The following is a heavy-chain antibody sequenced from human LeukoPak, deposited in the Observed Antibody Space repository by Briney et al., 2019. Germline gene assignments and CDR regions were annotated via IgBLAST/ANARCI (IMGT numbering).Heavy chain of an antibody. CDR1: GGTFSSFT. Sequence: SVKVSCKASGGTFSSFTISWVRQAPGQGLEWMGGIIPIFTTADYAQKFQGRVTITADESTSTAYMDLSSLRSEDTAEYYCAVGVRGSGSYQIWGHAFDIWGQGTMVTVSS. D-gene: IGHD3-10*01. CDR2: IIPIFTTA. V-gene: IGHV1-69*13. J-gene: IGHJ3*02. CDR3: AVGVRGSGSYQIWGHAFDI.